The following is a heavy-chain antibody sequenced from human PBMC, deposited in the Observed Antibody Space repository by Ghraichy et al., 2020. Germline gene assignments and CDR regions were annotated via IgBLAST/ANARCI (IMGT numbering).Heavy chain of an antibody. CDR2: LNPKNGNT. J-gene: IGHJ6*02. Sequence: ASVQVSCKASGYTFANYDINWVRQAPGQGLEWMGWLNPKNGNTGYAPKFQDRITMTTDTSINSAYMEVSSLTSEDTAVYYCAKGPRGWNVDSGMDVWGQGTTVTVSS. D-gene: IGHD1-1*01. CDR1: GYTFANYD. CDR3: AKGPRGWNVDSGMDV. V-gene: IGHV1-8*01.